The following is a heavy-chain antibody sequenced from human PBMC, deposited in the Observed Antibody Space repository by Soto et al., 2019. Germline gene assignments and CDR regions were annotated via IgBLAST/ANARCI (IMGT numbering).Heavy chain of an antibody. Sequence: QVQLVESGGGVVQPGRSLRLSCAASGFTFSSYGMHWVRQAPGKGLEWVAVIWYDGSNKYYADSVKGRFTISRDNSKNTLYLQMNSLRAEDTAVYYCARDQRSYSSGWFWLHVWGQGTTVTVSS. CDR2: IWYDGSNK. J-gene: IGHJ6*02. CDR3: ARDQRSYSSGWFWLHV. CDR1: GFTFSSYG. V-gene: IGHV3-33*01. D-gene: IGHD6-19*01.